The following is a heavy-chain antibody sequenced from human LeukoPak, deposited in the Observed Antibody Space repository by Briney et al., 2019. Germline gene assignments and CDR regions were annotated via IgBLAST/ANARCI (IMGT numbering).Heavy chain of an antibody. CDR3: ARSETFLEWLSAFDY. J-gene: IGHJ4*02. Sequence: ASVKVSCKVSGYTLTELSMHWVRQAPGKGLEWMGGFDPEDGETIYAQKFQGRVTMTEDTSTNTAYMELRSLRSDDTAVYYCARSETFLEWLSAFDYWGQGTLVTVSS. D-gene: IGHD3-3*02. CDR2: FDPEDGET. CDR1: GYTLTELS. V-gene: IGHV1-24*01.